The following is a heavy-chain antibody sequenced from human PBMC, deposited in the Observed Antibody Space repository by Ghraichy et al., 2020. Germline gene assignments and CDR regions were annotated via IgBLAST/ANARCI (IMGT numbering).Heavy chain of an antibody. Sequence: GGSLRLSCAASGFTFSSYWMTWVRQAPGKGLEWVANIKQDGSQKYYVNSVKGRFTISRDNAKNSLYLQMNSLRGEDTAVYYCARGWVVDYWGQGTLVTVSS. D-gene: IGHD1-26*01. J-gene: IGHJ4*02. CDR3: ARGWVVDY. CDR1: GFTFSSYW. CDR2: IKQDGSQK. V-gene: IGHV3-7*01.